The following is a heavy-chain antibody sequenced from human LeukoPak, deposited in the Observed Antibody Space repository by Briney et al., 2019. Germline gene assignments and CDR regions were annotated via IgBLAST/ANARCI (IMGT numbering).Heavy chain of an antibody. V-gene: IGHV4-4*07. D-gene: IGHD3-22*01. CDR3: ARVRSTYYYDSSGYSFDY. J-gene: IGHJ4*02. Sequence: ASETLSLTCTVSGGSISSYYWSWIGQPAGKGLEWIGRIYTSGSTNYNPSLKSRVTISVDTSKNQFSLKLSSVTAADTAVYYCARVRSTYYYDSSGYSFDYWGQGTLVTVSS. CDR2: IYTSGST. CDR1: GGSISSYY.